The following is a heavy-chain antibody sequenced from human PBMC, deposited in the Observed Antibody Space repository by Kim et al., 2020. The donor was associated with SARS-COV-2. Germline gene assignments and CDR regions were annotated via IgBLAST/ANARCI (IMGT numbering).Heavy chain of an antibody. CDR3: TRGFIFYGMDV. Sequence: GGSLRLSCTASGFTSGDYAMSWIRQAPGKGLEWVGFIRSNAYGGTTEYAASVKGRFTISRDDSKSIAYLQMNNLKSEDTAVYYCTRGFIFYGMDVWGQGT. CDR2: IRSNAYGGTT. V-gene: IGHV3-49*03. J-gene: IGHJ6*02. D-gene: IGHD3-3*01. CDR1: GFTSGDYA.